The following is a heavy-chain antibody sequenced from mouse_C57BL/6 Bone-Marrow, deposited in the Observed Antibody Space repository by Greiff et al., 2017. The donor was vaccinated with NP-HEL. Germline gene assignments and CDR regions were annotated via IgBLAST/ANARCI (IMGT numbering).Heavy chain of an antibody. V-gene: IGHV14-3*01. Sequence: EVKLQESVAELVRPGASVKLSCTASGFNIKNTYMHWVKQRPEQGLEWIGRIDPANGNTKFAPKFQGKATITADTSSNTAYLQLSSLTSEDTAIYYCARQGIYYYGSSLYYFDYWGQGTTLTVSS. J-gene: IGHJ2*01. D-gene: IGHD1-1*01. CDR2: IDPANGNT. CDR1: GFNIKNTY. CDR3: ARQGIYYYGSSLYYFDY.